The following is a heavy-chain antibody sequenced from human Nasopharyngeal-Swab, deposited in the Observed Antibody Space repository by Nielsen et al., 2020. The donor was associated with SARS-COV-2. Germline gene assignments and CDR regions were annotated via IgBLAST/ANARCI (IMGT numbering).Heavy chain of an antibody. Sequence: GESLKISCAASGFTFSSYGMHWVRQAPGKGLEWVAVISYDGSNKYYADSVKGRFTISRDNSKNTLYLQMNSLRAEDTAVYYCAGGYSYVFDYWGQGTLATVSS. CDR3: AGGYSYVFDY. V-gene: IGHV3-30*03. CDR2: ISYDGSNK. J-gene: IGHJ4*02. CDR1: GFTFSSYG. D-gene: IGHD5-18*01.